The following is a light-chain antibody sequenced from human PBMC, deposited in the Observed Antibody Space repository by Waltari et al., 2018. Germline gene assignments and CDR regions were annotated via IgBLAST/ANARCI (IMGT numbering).Light chain of an antibody. CDR3: QKYNSALLT. V-gene: IGKV1-27*01. CDR1: QDIRNL. Sequence: DIQMTQSPSSLDVSVGDRVTITCRASQDIRNLLAWYQQKPGKVPDLLIYAASTLRSGAPSRFSGSGSGTEFTLTITSLQPEDVGTYYCQKYNSALLTFGPGTTVDIK. J-gene: IGKJ3*01. CDR2: AAS.